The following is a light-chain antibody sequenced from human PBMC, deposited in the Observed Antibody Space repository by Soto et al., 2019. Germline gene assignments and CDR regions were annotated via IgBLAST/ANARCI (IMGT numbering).Light chain of an antibody. Sequence: EIVLTQSPGTLSLSPGERATLSCRASQSVRNNYLAWYQQRPGQAPRLLIYAASSRATGIPDRFSGSGSGTEFTLTISSLQSEDFAVYYCQQYNNWPPITFGQGTRLEIK. V-gene: IGKV3-20*01. CDR1: QSVRNNY. CDR3: QQYNNWPPIT. J-gene: IGKJ5*01. CDR2: AAS.